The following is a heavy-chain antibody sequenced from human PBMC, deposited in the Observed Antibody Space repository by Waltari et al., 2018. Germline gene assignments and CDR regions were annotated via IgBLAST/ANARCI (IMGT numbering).Heavy chain of an antibody. D-gene: IGHD2-2*01. CDR1: GFTFSSHW. CDR2: ISTDGSST. Sequence: QVVESGGGLVQPGGSLRLSCAASGFTFSSHWMPWVRQAPGKGLVWVSRISTDGSSTNYADSVKGRFTISRDNAKNTLYLQMNSLRAEDTAVYYCARDPVVPKADNWFDPWGQGTLVTVSS. J-gene: IGHJ5*02. V-gene: IGHV3-74*01. CDR3: ARDPVVPKADNWFDP.